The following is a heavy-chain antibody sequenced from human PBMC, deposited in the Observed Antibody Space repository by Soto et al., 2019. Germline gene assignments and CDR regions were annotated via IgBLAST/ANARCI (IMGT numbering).Heavy chain of an antibody. D-gene: IGHD3-16*01. CDR1: GGSISSWYYY. CDR3: ARLGAQEIDP. V-gene: IGHV4-30-4*01. Sequence: PSETLSLTFTVSGGSISSWYYYWSWIRQPPGKGLEWIGYIYYSGSTNYNPSLKSRVTISVDTSKNQFSLKLSSVTAADTAVYYCARLGAQEIDPWGQGTLVTVSS. CDR2: IYYSGST. J-gene: IGHJ5*02.